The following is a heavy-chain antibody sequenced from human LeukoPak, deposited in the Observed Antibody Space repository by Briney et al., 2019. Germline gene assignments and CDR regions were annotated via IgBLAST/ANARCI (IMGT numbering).Heavy chain of an antibody. Sequence: GGSLRLSCAASGFTFSDHQMDWVRQAPGKGLEWVGRIRIKTRSYTTEYAASVEGRFTISRDDSKNSLYLQMNSLKTEDTAVYYCATLPVGANNYWGQGTLVTVSS. J-gene: IGHJ4*02. CDR3: ATLPVGANNY. D-gene: IGHD1-26*01. V-gene: IGHV3-72*01. CDR2: IRIKTRSYTT. CDR1: GFTFSDHQ.